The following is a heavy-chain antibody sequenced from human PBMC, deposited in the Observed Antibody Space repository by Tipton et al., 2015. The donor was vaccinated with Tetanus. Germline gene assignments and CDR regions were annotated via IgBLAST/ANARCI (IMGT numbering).Heavy chain of an antibody. D-gene: IGHD3-10*01. Sequence: TLSLTCSVSGGSISSYFWSWIRQSPGQRLEWIGLIYYSGSTSYNPSLKSRVTISVDTSKNQLSLKLTSVTAADTAVYYCARGRRSMVRNVMFYFDFWGQGSLVIVSS. CDR1: GGSISSYF. J-gene: IGHJ4*02. CDR2: IYYSGST. CDR3: ARGRRSMVRNVMFYFDF. V-gene: IGHV4-59*01.